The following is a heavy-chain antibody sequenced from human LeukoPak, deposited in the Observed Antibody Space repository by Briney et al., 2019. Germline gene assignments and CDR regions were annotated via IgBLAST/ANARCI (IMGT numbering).Heavy chain of an antibody. CDR1: GFTFSSYA. CDR3: AKEGVGYSSGWYEGGFDY. J-gene: IGHJ4*02. Sequence: PGRSLRLSCAASGFTFSSYAMSWVRQAPGKGLEWVSAISGSGGSTYYADSVKGRFTISRDNSKNTLYLQMNSLRAEDTAVYYCAKEGVGYSSGWYEGGFDYWGQGTLVTVSS. V-gene: IGHV3-23*01. D-gene: IGHD6-19*01. CDR2: ISGSGGST.